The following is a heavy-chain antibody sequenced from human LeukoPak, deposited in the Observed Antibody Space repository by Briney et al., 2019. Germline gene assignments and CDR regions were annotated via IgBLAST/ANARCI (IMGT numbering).Heavy chain of an antibody. D-gene: IGHD3-3*01. V-gene: IGHV3-30*02. J-gene: IGHJ3*01. CDR2: IRYDRSNK. CDR1: GFTFSNYG. Sequence: GGSLRLSCAASGFTFSNYGMYWVRQAPGKGLEWLAFIRYDRSNKNYADSVKGRFTISRDNSKNTLHLQMNSLRAEDTAVYYCAKGKGDFWSGYYTGIAFDVWGQGTMVIVSS. CDR3: AKGKGDFWSGYYTGIAFDV.